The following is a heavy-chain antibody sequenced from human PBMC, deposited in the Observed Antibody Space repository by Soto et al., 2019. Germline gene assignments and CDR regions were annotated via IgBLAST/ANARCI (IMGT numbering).Heavy chain of an antibody. J-gene: IGHJ4*02. V-gene: IGHV2-70*01. CDR2: IDWDDDK. CDR1: GFSLSTSGIC. D-gene: IGHD3-22*01. CDR3: ARIAYDSSGYTTDY. Sequence: SGPTLVNPTHTLTLTCTFSGFSLSTSGICVSWIRQPPGKALEWLALIDWDDDKYYSTSLKTRLTISKDTSKNQVVLTMTNMDPVDTATYYCARIAYDSSGYTTDYWGQGTLVTVSS.